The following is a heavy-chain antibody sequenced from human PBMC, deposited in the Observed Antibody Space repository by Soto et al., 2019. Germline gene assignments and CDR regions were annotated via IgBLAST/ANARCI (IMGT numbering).Heavy chain of an antibody. CDR2: INPNGGST. D-gene: IGHD2-15*01. CDR3: ARAGYCSGGPCFHGTCDY. V-gene: IGHV1-46*01. J-gene: IGHJ4*02. Sequence: QVQLVHSGAEVKRPGASVKVSCKASGYTFTTYYMHWVRQAPGQGLEWLGIINPNGGSTTYAQKFQGRVTMTRDTSTSTVYLELSRLRCEDTAVYYCARAGYCSGGPCFHGTCDYWGQGTLVTVSA. CDR1: GYTFTTYY.